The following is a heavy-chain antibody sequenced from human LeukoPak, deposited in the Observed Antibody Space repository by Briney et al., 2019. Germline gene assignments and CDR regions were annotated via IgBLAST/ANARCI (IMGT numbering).Heavy chain of an antibody. D-gene: IGHD3-10*02. CDR2: ISSNGANT. CDR3: ARDLHYYVAMDV. CDR1: GFTFSNYA. V-gene: IGHV3-64*04. Sequence: PGGSLRLSCSASGFTFSNYAMHWVRQAPGKGLEYVSAISSNGANTYYADSVKGRVTISRDNSKSMLFLQLNSLRAEDTALHYCARDLHYYVAMDVWGQGTTVTVSS. J-gene: IGHJ6*02.